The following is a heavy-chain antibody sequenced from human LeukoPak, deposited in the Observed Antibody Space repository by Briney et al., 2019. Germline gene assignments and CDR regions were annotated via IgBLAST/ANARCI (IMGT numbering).Heavy chain of an antibody. Sequence: GGSLRLSCAASGFTFSDYYMSWVREAPGKGLEWVSYIGSSGSTIYYADSVKDRFTISRDNAKNSLYLQMNSLTAEDTAVYYCARDRPMIVFYDAFDFWGQGTMVTVSS. D-gene: IGHD3-22*01. CDR3: ARDRPMIVFYDAFDF. CDR2: IGSSGSTI. J-gene: IGHJ3*01. V-gene: IGHV3-11*04. CDR1: GFTFSDYY.